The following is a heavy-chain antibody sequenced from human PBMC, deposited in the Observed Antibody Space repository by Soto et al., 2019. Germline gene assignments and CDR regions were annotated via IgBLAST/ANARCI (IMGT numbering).Heavy chain of an antibody. CDR1: GFTFSSYW. CDR2: IKQDGSEK. J-gene: IGHJ2*01. D-gene: IGHD2-2*01. V-gene: IGHV3-7*01. Sequence: EVQLVESGGGLVQPGGSLRLSCAASGFTFSSYWMSWVRQAPGKGLEWVANIKQDGSEKYYVDSVKGRFTISRDNAKNSLYLQMNSLRAEDTAVYYCARDACTGCYHHWYFDLWGRGTLVAVSS. CDR3: ARDACTGCYHHWYFDL.